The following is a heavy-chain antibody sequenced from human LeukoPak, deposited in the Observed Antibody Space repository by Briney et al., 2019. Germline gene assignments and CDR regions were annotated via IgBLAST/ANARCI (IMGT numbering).Heavy chain of an antibody. Sequence: GGSLRLSCAASGFIFSSYGMHWVRQAPGKGLEWVAVMSYVGSNKYYADSVKGRFTISRDNSKNTLYLQMNSLRAEDTAVYYCARLLAGSGYARDAFDIWGQGTMVTVSS. V-gene: IGHV3-30*03. CDR3: ARLLAGSGYARDAFDI. CDR2: MSYVGSNK. J-gene: IGHJ3*02. CDR1: GFIFSSYG. D-gene: IGHD3-22*01.